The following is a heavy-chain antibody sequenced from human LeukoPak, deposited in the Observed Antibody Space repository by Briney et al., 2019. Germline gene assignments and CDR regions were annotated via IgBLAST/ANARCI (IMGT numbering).Heavy chain of an antibody. J-gene: IGHJ5*02. D-gene: IGHD3-10*01. CDR1: GGSISSGGYY. Sequence: SQTLSLTCTVSGGSISSGGYYWSWTRQHPGKGLEWIGYIYYSGSTYYNPSLKSRVTISVDTSKNQFSLKLSSVTAADTAVYYCAREREYYGSGSYFGNWFDPWGQGTLVTVSS. V-gene: IGHV4-31*03. CDR2: IYYSGST. CDR3: AREREYYGSGSYFGNWFDP.